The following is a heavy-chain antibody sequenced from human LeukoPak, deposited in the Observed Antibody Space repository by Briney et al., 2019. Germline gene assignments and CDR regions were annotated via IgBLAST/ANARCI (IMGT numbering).Heavy chain of an antibody. CDR2: ISGSGGST. V-gene: IGHV3-23*01. CDR1: GFTFSNYA. CDR3: AKGGSGWHLFDY. Sequence: GGSLRLSCAASGFTFSNYAMNWVRQAPGKGLDWVSVISGSGGSTYYADSVKGRFTISRDNSKKTLYLQMNSLRAEDTAVYYCAKGGSGWHLFDYWGQGTLVTVSS. J-gene: IGHJ4*02. D-gene: IGHD6-19*01.